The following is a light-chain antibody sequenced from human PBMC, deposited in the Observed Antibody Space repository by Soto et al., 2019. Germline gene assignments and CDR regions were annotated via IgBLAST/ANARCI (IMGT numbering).Light chain of an antibody. V-gene: IGKV3-20*01. J-gene: IGKJ4*01. CDR3: QQYNSWPLT. CDR1: QSVSSSY. CDR2: SSS. Sequence: EIVLTQSPGTLSLSPGERATLSCRARQSVSSSYLAWYQQKPGQAPRLLFYSSSTRATGVPARFSGSRSGTDFTLTISSLQSEDFAVYYCQQYNSWPLTFGGGTKVETK.